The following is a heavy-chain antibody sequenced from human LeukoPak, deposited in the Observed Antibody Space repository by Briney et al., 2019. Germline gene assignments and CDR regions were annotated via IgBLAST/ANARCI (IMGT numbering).Heavy chain of an antibody. V-gene: IGHV3-23*01. Sequence: GGSLRLSCAASGFTFSSYAMSWVRQAPGKGLEWVSAISGSGGSTYYADSVKGRFTISRDNSKNTLYLQMNSLRAEDTAVYYCAKDAGSIAYYYYGMDVWGQGTTVTVSS. CDR3: AKDAGSIAYYYYGMDV. CDR1: GFTFSSYA. J-gene: IGHJ6*02. CDR2: ISGSGGST. D-gene: IGHD3-10*01.